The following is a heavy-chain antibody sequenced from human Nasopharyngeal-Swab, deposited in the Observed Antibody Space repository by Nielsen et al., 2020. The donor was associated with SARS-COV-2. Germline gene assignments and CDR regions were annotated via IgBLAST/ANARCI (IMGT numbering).Heavy chain of an antibody. J-gene: IGHJ6*02. D-gene: IGHD1-26*01. CDR1: GGSFNGFY. Sequence: SETLSLTYSVSGGSFNGFYWNWIRQPPGKGLEWIGDINHNERTNYNPSLKSRVTMLVDTSNNQVSLKLSSVTATDTAVYYCARAGRVGDAFTGLDVWGQGTTVTVSS. V-gene: IGHV4-34*01. CDR2: INHNERT. CDR3: ARAGRVGDAFTGLDV.